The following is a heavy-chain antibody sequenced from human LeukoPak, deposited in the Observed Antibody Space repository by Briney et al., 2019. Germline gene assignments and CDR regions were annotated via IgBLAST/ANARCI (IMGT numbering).Heavy chain of an antibody. Sequence: ASVKVSCKASGYTFTGYYMHWVRQAPGQELEWMGWINPNSGGTNYAQKFQGWVTMTRDTSISTAYMELSGLRSDDTAVYYCARGSITMVRGVIKGEDWFDPWGQGTLVTVSS. CDR1: GYTFTGYY. J-gene: IGHJ5*02. CDR2: INPNSGGT. D-gene: IGHD3-10*01. CDR3: ARGSITMVRGVIKGEDWFDP. V-gene: IGHV1-2*04.